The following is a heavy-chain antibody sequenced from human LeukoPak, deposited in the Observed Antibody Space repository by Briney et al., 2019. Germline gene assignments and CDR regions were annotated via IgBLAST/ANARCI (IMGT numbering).Heavy chain of an antibody. V-gene: IGHV5-51*01. J-gene: IGHJ5*02. Sequence: GESLKISCKGSGYSFTSYWIGWVRQMPGKGLEWMGIIYPDDSDTRYSPSFQGQVTISADKSISTAYLQWSSLKASDTAMYYCARLYYDFWSGYFAVNNWFDPWGQGTLVTVSS. D-gene: IGHD3-3*01. CDR3: ARLYYDFWSGYFAVNNWFDP. CDR1: GYSFTSYW. CDR2: IYPDDSDT.